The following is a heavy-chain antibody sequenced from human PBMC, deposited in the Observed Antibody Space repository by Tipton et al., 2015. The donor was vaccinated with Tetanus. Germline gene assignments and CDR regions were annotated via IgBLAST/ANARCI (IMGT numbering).Heavy chain of an antibody. D-gene: IGHD3-3*01. CDR2: ISYDGRNK. CDR1: GFTFYSYG. Sequence: SLRLSCAASGFTFYSYGMHWVRQAPGKGLEWVAVISYDGRNKYYAHSVKGRFTISRDNSKNTLYLQMNSLRAEDTAVYYCARDVGEFSRGYLSSWFDPWGQGTLVTVSS. J-gene: IGHJ5*02. V-gene: IGHV3-30*03. CDR3: ARDVGEFSRGYLSSWFDP.